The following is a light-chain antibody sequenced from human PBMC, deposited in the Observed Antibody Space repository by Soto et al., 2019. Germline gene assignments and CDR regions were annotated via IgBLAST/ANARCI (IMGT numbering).Light chain of an antibody. Sequence: PGERVTLSCRASQSVSSIYLTWYQQKPGQAPRLLIYGASTRATSIPARFSGSGSGTDFTLTISSLQPEDFAVYYCQQDYTRFTFGPGTKVDIK. CDR3: QQDYTRFT. J-gene: IGKJ3*01. V-gene: IGKV3D-7*01. CDR2: GAS. CDR1: QSVSSIY.